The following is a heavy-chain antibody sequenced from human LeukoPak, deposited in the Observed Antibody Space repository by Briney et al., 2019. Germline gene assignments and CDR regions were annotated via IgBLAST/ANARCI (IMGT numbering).Heavy chain of an antibody. Sequence: SETLSLTCTVSGGSVSSGDYFWSWIRQPAGKGLEWIGRVSTTENINYNPSLRSRVSLSLDASKNQFSLKLNSVTAADSALYYCARVSDYGDYFFDYWGQGTLVTVSS. CDR3: ARVSDYGDYFFDY. CDR1: GGSVSSGDYF. CDR2: VSTTENI. V-gene: IGHV4-61*02. D-gene: IGHD4-17*01. J-gene: IGHJ4*02.